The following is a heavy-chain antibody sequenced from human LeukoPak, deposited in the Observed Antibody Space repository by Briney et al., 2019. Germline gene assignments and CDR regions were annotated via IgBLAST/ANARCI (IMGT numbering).Heavy chain of an antibody. CDR1: GYTFTSYG. CDR3: ASMQQLVPLGYYYGMDV. CDR2: ISAYNGNT. V-gene: IGHV1-18*01. D-gene: IGHD6-13*01. Sequence: GASVKVSCKASGYTFTSYGISWVRQAPGQGLEWMGWISAYNGNTNYAQKLQGRVTMTTDTSTSTAYMELRSLRSDDTAVYYCASMQQLVPLGYYYGMDVWGQGTTVTVSS. J-gene: IGHJ6*02.